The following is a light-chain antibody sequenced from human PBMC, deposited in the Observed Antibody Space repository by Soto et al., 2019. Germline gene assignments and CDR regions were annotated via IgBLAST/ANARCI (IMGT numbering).Light chain of an antibody. J-gene: IGKJ1*01. CDR2: KAS. V-gene: IGKV1-5*03. Sequence: DIQMTQSPSSLSAFVGDRVTITCRASQSISTWLAWYQQKPGKAPKLLIYKASTLESGVPSRFSGSGSGTEFTLTISSLQPDDFATYYCQQYSSYSTFGQGTKVDIK. CDR1: QSISTW. CDR3: QQYSSYST.